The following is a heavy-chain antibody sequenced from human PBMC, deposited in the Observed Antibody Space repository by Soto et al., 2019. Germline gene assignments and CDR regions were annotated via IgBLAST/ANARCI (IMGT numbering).Heavy chain of an antibody. V-gene: IGHV3-30*18. CDR3: AKHLEYTTSDGMDV. J-gene: IGHJ6*02. CDR2: ISYDGSDE. Sequence: GGSLRLSCAASGFTFRSFGMHWVRQAPGKGLEWVALISYDGSDEYYADSVKGRFTVSRDNSKNTLYLQMNSLQVEDTAIYYCAKHLEYTTSDGMDVWGQGTTVT. CDR1: GFTFRSFG. D-gene: IGHD2-2*02.